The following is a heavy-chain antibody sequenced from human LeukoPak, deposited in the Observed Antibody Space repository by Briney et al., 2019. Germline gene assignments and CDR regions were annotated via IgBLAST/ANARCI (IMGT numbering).Heavy chain of an antibody. J-gene: IGHJ5*02. CDR2: IYYSGST. CDR3: ARAPGIAAVGEFDP. V-gene: IGHV4-59*12. D-gene: IGHD6-13*01. CDR1: GGSISSYY. Sequence: SETLSLTCTVSGGSISSYYWSWIRQPPGKGLEWIGYIYYSGSTNYNPSLKSRVTISVDTSKNQFSLKLSSVTAADTAVYYCARAPGIAAVGEFDPWGQGTLVTVSS.